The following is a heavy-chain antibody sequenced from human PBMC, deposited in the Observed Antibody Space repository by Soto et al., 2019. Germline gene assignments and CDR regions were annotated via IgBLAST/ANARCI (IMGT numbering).Heavy chain of an antibody. Sequence: EVQLVESGGGLVQPGGSLRLSCAASGFTVSNNNVNWVRQAPGKGLEWVSSFYSGGNTYYADSVEGRFAISRLTSKNTVDLQMNSLRAEDTALYYCARGSSGYGYDAFDMWGPGTMVTVSS. CDR1: GFTVSNNN. V-gene: IGHV3-53*04. D-gene: IGHD5-12*01. J-gene: IGHJ3*02. CDR3: ARGSSGYGYDAFDM. CDR2: FYSGGNT.